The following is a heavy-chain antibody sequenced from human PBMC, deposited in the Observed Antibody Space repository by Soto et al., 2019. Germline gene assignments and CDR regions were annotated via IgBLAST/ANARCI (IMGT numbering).Heavy chain of an antibody. CDR2: IIPIFGTA. J-gene: IGHJ6*02. D-gene: IGHD6-6*01. V-gene: IGHV1-69*12. CDR3: AREKGTAARHYYYYGMDV. Sequence: QVQLVQSGAEVKKPRSSVKVSCKASGGTFSSYAISWVRQAPGQGLEWMGGIIPIFGTANYAQKFQGRVTITADESTSTAYMELSSLRSEDTAVYYCAREKGTAARHYYYYGMDVWGQGTTVTVSS. CDR1: GGTFSSYA.